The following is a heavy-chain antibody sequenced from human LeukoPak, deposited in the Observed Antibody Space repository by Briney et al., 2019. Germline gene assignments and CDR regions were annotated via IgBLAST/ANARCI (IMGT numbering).Heavy chain of an antibody. V-gene: IGHV3-23*01. CDR1: GFTFSSYA. D-gene: IGHD2-15*01. CDR2: ISGSGGST. Sequence: GGSLRLSCAASGFTFSSYAMSWVRQAPGKGLEWVSAISGSGGSTYYADSVKGRYTISRDNSKNTLYLQMNSLRAEDTAVYYCAKDIWEDIVVVVAASAHFDYWGQGTLVTVSS. J-gene: IGHJ4*02. CDR3: AKDIWEDIVVVVAASAHFDY.